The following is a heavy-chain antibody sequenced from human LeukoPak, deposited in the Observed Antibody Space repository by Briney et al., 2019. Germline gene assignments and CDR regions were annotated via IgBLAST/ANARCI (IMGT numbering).Heavy chain of an antibody. CDR1: GFIFSSYW. V-gene: IGHV3-7*01. Sequence: GGSLRLSCAASGFIFSSYWMSWVRQAPGKGLEWVANIKQDGSEKYYVDSVKGRFTISRDNAKNSLYLQMNSLRDEDTAVYYCARDKGEAVLNIVGHFDSWGQGTLVTVSS. CDR2: IKQDGSEK. D-gene: IGHD2/OR15-2a*01. J-gene: IGHJ4*02. CDR3: ARDKGEAVLNIVGHFDS.